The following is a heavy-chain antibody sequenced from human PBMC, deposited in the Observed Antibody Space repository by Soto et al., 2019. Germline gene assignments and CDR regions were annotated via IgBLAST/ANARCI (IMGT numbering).Heavy chain of an antibody. CDR2: IVVGSGNT. Sequence: QMQLVQSGPEVKKPGTSVKVSCKASTFTFTSSAVQWVLQARGQRLEWIGWIVVGSGNTKYAQNFQERVTITRDMSSGTGYLDLSSRRSEDPAVYYCATDREGATYHFDYGGQGTLLTASS. V-gene: IGHV1-58*01. CDR3: ATDREGATYHFDY. D-gene: IGHD1-26*01. CDR1: TFTFTSSA. J-gene: IGHJ4*02.